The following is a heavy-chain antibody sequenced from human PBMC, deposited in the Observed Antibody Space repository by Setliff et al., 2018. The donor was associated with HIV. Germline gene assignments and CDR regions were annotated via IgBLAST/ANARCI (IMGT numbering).Heavy chain of an antibody. J-gene: IGHJ4*02. D-gene: IGHD2-15*01. V-gene: IGHV4-39*01. CDR1: GGSFRSSRYY. Sequence: KPSETLSLTCTVSGGSFRSSRYYWGWIRQPPGKGLEWIGNIHYGGFFWYSPSLKSRVTISVDTSKNQFSLKLSSVTAADTAVYYCARPALGIVGGPRFDSWGQGTRVTVSS. CDR3: ARPALGIVGGPRFDS. CDR2: IHYGGFF.